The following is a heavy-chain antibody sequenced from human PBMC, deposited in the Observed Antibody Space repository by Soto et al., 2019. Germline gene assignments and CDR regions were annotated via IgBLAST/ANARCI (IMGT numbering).Heavy chain of an antibody. Sequence: GGSLRLSCTASGFSFSSNWVSWVRQAPGKRPEWVANINQDGSEKYCADSVKGRFTISRDNAKNSLYLQMDSLRVEDTALYYCFNVAFGYWGRGTLVTVSS. J-gene: IGHJ4*02. CDR3: FNVAFGY. V-gene: IGHV3-7*01. CDR2: INQDGSEK. CDR1: GFSFSSNW.